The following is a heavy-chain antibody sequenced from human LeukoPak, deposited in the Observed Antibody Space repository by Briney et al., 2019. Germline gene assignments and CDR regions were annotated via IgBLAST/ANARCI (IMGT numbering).Heavy chain of an antibody. CDR1: GGSISSSSYY. CDR2: IYYSGST. V-gene: IGHV4-39*01. CDR3: ASPHIIQLWMNDAFDI. D-gene: IGHD5-18*01. Sequence: KPSETLSLTCTVSGGSISSSSYYWGWIRQPPGKGLEWIGSIYYSGSTYYNPSLKSRVTISVDTSKNQFSLRLSSVTAADTAVYYCASPHIIQLWMNDAFDIWGQGTMVTVSS. J-gene: IGHJ3*02.